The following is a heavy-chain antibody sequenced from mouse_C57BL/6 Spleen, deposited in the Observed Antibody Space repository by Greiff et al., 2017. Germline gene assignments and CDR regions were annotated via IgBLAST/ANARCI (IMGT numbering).Heavy chain of an antibody. V-gene: IGHV14-2*01. CDR3: ARAGTSGPSSFAC. CDR2: IDPEDGDT. D-gene: IGHD2-14*01. J-gene: IGHJ3*01. CDR1: GFNFTDYY. Sequence: VQLQQSGAELVKPGASVKLSCTASGFNFTDYYMHWVKQRPEQGLEWIGRIDPEDGDTKYTPKFKGKATITADTSSSTAYLQLSSLTSEDAAVYCCARAGTSGPSSFACWGQGTLVTVSA.